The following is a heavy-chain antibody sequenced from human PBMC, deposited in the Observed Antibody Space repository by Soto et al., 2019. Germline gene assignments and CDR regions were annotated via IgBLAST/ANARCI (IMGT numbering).Heavy chain of an antibody. CDR2: IYYSGST. D-gene: IGHD3-3*01. CDR1: GGSISSYY. J-gene: IGHJ4*02. Sequence: SETLSLTCTVSGGSISSYYWSWIRQPPGKGLEWIGYIYYSGSTNYNPSLKSRVTISVDTSKSQFSLKLSSVTAADTAVYYCARGAGVASDFDYWGQGTLVTVSS. V-gene: IGHV4-59*01. CDR3: ARGAGVASDFDY.